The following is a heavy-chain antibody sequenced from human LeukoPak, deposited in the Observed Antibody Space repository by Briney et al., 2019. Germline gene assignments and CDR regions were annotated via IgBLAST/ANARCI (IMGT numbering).Heavy chain of an antibody. CDR2: IKEDGSEK. V-gene: IGHV3-7*01. CDR3: VRDQGYCTSASCRGDAFDV. J-gene: IGHJ3*01. Sequence: GGSLRLSCAASGFTFSTHWMSWVRQAPGKGLEWVANIKEDGSEKYYVDSVKGRFTISRDNAKNSLSLQMHSLRDEDTAAYYCVRDQGYCTSASCRGDAFDVWGQGSMVSVSS. CDR1: GFTFSTHW. D-gene: IGHD2-2*01.